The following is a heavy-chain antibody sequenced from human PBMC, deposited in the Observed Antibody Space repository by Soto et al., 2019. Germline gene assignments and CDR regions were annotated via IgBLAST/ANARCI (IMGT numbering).Heavy chain of an antibody. D-gene: IGHD3-10*01. Sequence: SETLSLTCAVSGGSISSGGYSWTWIRQPPGKGLEWIGYIYHSGNTYYNPSLKSRVTISVDTSKNQFSLKLSSVTAADTAVYYCARLLWFGELGYWFDPWGQGTLVTVSS. V-gene: IGHV4-30-2*01. CDR1: GGSISSGGYS. CDR3: ARLLWFGELGYWFDP. J-gene: IGHJ5*02. CDR2: IYHSGNT.